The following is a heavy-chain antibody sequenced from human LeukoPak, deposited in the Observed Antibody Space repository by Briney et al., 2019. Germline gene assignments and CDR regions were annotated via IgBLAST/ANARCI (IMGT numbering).Heavy chain of an antibody. J-gene: IGHJ6*02. D-gene: IGHD6-13*01. CDR2: IYYSGST. Sequence: PSETLSLTCTVSGGSISSYYWSWIRQPPGKGLEWIGYIYYSGSTNYNPSLKSRVTISVDTSKNQFSLKLSSVTAADTAVYYCAREASYSGSWLDYYYGMDVWGQGTTVTVSS. CDR1: GGSISSYY. V-gene: IGHV4-59*01. CDR3: AREASYSGSWLDYYYGMDV.